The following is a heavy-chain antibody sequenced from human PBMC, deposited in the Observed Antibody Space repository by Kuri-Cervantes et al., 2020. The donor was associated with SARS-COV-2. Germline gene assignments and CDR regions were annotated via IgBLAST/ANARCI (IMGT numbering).Heavy chain of an antibody. Sequence: SVKVSCKASGGTFSSYAISWVRQAPGQGLEWMGGIIPIFGTANYAQKFQGRVTITADESTSTAYMELSSLRSDDTAVYYCAREGGYSYGLDYWSQGTLVTVSS. CDR3: AREGGYSYGLDY. V-gene: IGHV1-69*13. CDR1: GGTFSSYA. D-gene: IGHD5-18*01. CDR2: IIPIFGTA. J-gene: IGHJ4*02.